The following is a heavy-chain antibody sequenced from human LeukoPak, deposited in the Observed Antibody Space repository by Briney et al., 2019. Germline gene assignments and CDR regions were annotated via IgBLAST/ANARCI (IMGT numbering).Heavy chain of an antibody. CDR3: ASSGTPYYDSSGYYYAFSY. V-gene: IGHV4-4*01. CDR1: GGSISSSNW. CDR2: IYYSGST. Sequence: SETLSLTCAVSGGSISSSNWWSWVRQPPGKGLEWIGSIYYSGSTYYNPSLKSRVTISVDTSKNQFSLKLSSVTAADTAVYCCASSGTPYYDSSGYYYAFSYWGQGTLVTVSS. J-gene: IGHJ4*02. D-gene: IGHD3-22*01.